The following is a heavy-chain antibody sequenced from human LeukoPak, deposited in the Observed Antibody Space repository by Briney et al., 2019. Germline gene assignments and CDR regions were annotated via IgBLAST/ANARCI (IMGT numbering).Heavy chain of an antibody. Sequence: PGGSRRLSCAASGFTLSDYYMSWVRQAPGKGLEWASYISSSGSTIYYADSVKGRFTISRDNAKNSLYLQMNSLRAEDTAVYYCARDGDYDILTGYYSWGQGTLVTVSS. V-gene: IGHV3-11*01. CDR3: ARDGDYDILTGYYS. J-gene: IGHJ5*02. D-gene: IGHD3-9*01. CDR1: GFTLSDYY. CDR2: ISSSGSTI.